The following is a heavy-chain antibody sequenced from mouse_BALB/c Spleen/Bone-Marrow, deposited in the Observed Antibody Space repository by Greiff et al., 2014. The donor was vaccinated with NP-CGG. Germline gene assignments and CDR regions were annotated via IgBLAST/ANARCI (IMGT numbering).Heavy chain of an antibody. D-gene: IGHD1-1*01. J-gene: IGHJ3*01. V-gene: IGHV1-7*01. CDR1: GYTFTSYW. Sequence: QVQLQQSGAELAKPGASVKMSCKASGYTFTSYWMHWVKQRPGQGLEWIGYINPSTGYTEYNQKFKDKATLTADKSSSTAYMQLSSLTSEDSAVYYCARLEDYSFAYWAKGLWSLSLQ. CDR3: ARLEDYSFAY. CDR2: INPSTGYT.